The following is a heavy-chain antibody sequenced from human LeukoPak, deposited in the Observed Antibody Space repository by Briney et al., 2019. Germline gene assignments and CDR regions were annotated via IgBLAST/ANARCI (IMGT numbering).Heavy chain of an antibody. D-gene: IGHD2-15*01. CDR3: ARDGGLHTNFDY. V-gene: IGHV3-7*01. CDR2: TKPDGSAE. CDR1: GFSFRNYW. J-gene: IGHJ4*02. Sequence: GGSLTLSCAASGFSFRNYWMGWLRQAPGKGLEWVANTKPDGSAEYYADSVRGRFTASRDNANNLLYLQMNRLRAEDTAVYYCARDGGLHTNFDYWGQGTLLTVSS.